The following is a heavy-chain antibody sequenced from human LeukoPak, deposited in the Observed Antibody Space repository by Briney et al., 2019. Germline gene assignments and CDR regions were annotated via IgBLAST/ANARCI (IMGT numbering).Heavy chain of an antibody. D-gene: IGHD3-10*02. CDR3: AELGMIGGV. V-gene: IGHV3-48*03. Sequence: GGSLRLSCAASGFTFSSYEMNWVRQAPGKGLEWVSYISSSGSTIYYADSVKGRFTISRDNAKNSLYLQMNSVGAEDTAVYYCAELGMIGGVWGKGTTVTISS. J-gene: IGHJ6*04. CDR2: ISSSGSTI. CDR1: GFTFSSYE.